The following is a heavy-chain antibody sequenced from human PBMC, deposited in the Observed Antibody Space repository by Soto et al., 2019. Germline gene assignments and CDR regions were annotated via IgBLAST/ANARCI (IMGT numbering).Heavy chain of an antibody. J-gene: IGHJ4*02. CDR3: ARTYSSSWNYFDY. V-gene: IGHV3-30*04. CDR1: GFTFDSHT. CDR2: ISFDGSLK. Sequence: QVQLVESGGGVVQPGRSLRLSCAASGFTFDSHTMHWVRQGPGKGLEWVALISFDGSLKYDADSVKGRFTISRDNFKNTLFLEMNSLRAEDTGVYYCARTYSSSWNYFDYWGQGTLVTVSS. D-gene: IGHD6-13*01.